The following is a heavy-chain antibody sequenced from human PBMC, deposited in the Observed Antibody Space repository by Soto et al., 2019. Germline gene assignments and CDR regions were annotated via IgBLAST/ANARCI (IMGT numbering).Heavy chain of an antibody. J-gene: IGHJ6*02. D-gene: IGHD6-13*01. CDR1: GYTFTSYV. Sequence: ASVKASCKASGYTFTSYVISWVRHAPGQGLEWMGWIGAYNGNTNYAQKLQGRVTMTTDTSTSTAYMELRSLRSDDTAVYYCARDPWVSSSWYGTSYYYYGMDVWGQGTTVTVSS. CDR2: IGAYNGNT. V-gene: IGHV1-18*01. CDR3: ARDPWVSSSWYGTSYYYYGMDV.